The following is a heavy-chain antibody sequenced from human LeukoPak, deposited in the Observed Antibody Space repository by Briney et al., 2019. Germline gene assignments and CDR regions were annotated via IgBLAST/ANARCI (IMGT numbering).Heavy chain of an antibody. J-gene: IGHJ4*02. D-gene: IGHD2-21*02. Sequence: GRSLRLSCAASGFTFSRYAMHWVRQAPGKGPEWVAVISYDGSDKYYADSVKGRFTISRDSAKNTLYLEMNSLRAEDTAVYYCARGKVVTTIRAASYWGQGTLVTVSS. CDR3: ARGKVVTTIRAASY. CDR1: GFTFSRYA. V-gene: IGHV3-30*04. CDR2: ISYDGSDK.